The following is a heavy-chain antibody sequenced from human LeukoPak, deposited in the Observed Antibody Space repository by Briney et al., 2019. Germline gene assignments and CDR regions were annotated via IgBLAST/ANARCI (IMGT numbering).Heavy chain of an antibody. D-gene: IGHD3-22*01. J-gene: IGHJ4*02. CDR3: ARVTGYMIEDYFDY. V-gene: IGHV4-39*07. CDR2: IFYSGST. Sequence: SETLSLTCTVSGGSISTSNYYWGWIRQPPGKGLEWIGNIFYSGSTNYNPSLKSRVTISVDTSKNQFSLRLSSVTAADTAVYYCARVTGYMIEDYFDYWGQGTLVTVSS. CDR1: GGSISTSNYY.